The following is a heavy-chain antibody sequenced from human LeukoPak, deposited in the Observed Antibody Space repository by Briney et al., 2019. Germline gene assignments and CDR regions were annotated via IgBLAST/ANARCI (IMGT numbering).Heavy chain of an antibody. Sequence: GGSLRLSCSASGFTLSIYAMHWVRQAPGKGLEYVSAISSNGGSTYYGDSVKGRFTISRANSKNTLYLKMNSLRAEDTAVYYCASKDIVVVTASLHYRSEAWGQGALVTVSS. CDR2: ISSNGGST. CDR3: ASKDIVVVTASLHYRSEA. CDR1: GFTLSIYA. J-gene: IGHJ5*02. V-gene: IGHV3-64*04. D-gene: IGHD2-21*02.